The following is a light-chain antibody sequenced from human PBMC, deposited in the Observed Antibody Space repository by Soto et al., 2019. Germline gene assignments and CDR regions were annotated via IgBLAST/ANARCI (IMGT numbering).Light chain of an antibody. Sequence: IVLKQSPATLSSSPGDRATLSCGASQIVSSSYVAWYQHKPGLAPRLLIHDTSSRAIGIPDRFSGSKSGTNFTLTIRRMEPEDVGMYYCQQYGSSPITFGQGTRLEI. CDR1: QIVSSSY. CDR2: DTS. V-gene: IGKV3D-20*01. J-gene: IGKJ5*01. CDR3: QQYGSSPIT.